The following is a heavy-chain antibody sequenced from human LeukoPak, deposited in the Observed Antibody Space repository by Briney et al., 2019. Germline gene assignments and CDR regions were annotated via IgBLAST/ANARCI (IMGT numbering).Heavy chain of an antibody. CDR1: GFTFRDYA. D-gene: IGHD4-11*01. Sequence: GGSLRLSCAASGFTFRDYAMNWVRQAPGKGLEWVSGISDSGDSPSYVDSVKGRFTISRDNFKDTLYLQMNSLSAEDTAVYYCARAQKYSYDAFDIWGQGTMVTVSS. CDR3: ARAQKYSYDAFDI. V-gene: IGHV3-23*01. J-gene: IGHJ3*02. CDR2: ISDSGDSP.